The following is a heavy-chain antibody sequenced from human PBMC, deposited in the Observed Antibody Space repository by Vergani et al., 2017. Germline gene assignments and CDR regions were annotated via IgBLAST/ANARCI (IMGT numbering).Heavy chain of an antibody. J-gene: IGHJ2*01. Sequence: QVQLVESGGGVVQPGRSLRLSCAASGFTFSSYAMHWVRQAPGKGLEWVSVIYSGGSTYYADSVKGRFTISRDNSKNTLYLQMNSLRAEDTAVYYCTRVRQMDWYFDLWGRGTLVTVSS. D-gene: IGHD1-1*01. CDR3: TRVRQMDWYFDL. CDR2: IYSGGST. V-gene: IGHV3-NL1*01. CDR1: GFTFSSYA.